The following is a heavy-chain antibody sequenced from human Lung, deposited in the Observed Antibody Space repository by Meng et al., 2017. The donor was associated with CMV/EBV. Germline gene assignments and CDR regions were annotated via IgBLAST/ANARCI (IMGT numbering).Heavy chain of an antibody. J-gene: IGHJ4*02. CDR3: AKDLEAHCGGVGGY. CDR2: ISGSGGST. V-gene: IGHV3-23*01. D-gene: IGHD2-21*01. CDR1: GFTFSSYA. Sequence: GESXKISCAASGFTFSSYAMSWVRQAPGKGLEWVSAISGSGGSTYYADSVKGRFTISRDNSKNTLYLQMNSLRAEDTAVYYCAKDLEAHCGGVGGYWGQGTLVTVSS.